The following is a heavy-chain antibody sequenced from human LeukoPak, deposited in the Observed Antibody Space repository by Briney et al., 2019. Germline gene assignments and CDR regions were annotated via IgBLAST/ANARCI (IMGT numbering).Heavy chain of an antibody. CDR3: ARDGITMVRGVMNY. CDR1: GGSISSSSYY. V-gene: IGHV4-39*07. D-gene: IGHD3-10*01. J-gene: IGHJ4*02. CDR2: IYYSGST. Sequence: SETLSLTCSVSGGSISSSSYYWGWIRQPPGKGLEWIGSIYYSGSTYYNPSLKSRVTISVDTSKNQFSLKLSSVTAADTAVYYCARDGITMVRGVMNYWGQGTLVTVSS.